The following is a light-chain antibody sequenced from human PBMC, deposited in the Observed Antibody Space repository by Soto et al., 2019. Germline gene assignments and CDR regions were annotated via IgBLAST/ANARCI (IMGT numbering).Light chain of an antibody. CDR3: QQYGDSPT. Sequence: EIVLTQSPGTLSLSPGERATLSCRASQSVRSSYLAWYQQKPGQAPRLLIYGASSRATGIPDRFSGSGSGTDFTLTINRLEPEDLAVCYCQQYGDSPTFGGGTKVEIK. CDR2: GAS. V-gene: IGKV3-20*01. CDR1: QSVRSSY. J-gene: IGKJ4*01.